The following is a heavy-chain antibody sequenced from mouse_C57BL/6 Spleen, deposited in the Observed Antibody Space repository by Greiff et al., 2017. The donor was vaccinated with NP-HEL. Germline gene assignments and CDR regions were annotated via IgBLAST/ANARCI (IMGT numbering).Heavy chain of an antibody. Sequence: EVQGVESGGGLVKPGGSLKLSCAASGFTFSSYAMSWVRQTPEKRLEWVATISDGGSYTYYPDNVKGRFTISRDNAKNNLYLQMSHLKSEDTAMYYCARDFSYDYEGAMDYWGQGTSVTVSS. CDR1: GFTFSSYA. CDR2: ISDGGSYT. V-gene: IGHV5-4*01. CDR3: ARDFSYDYEGAMDY. J-gene: IGHJ4*01. D-gene: IGHD2-4*01.